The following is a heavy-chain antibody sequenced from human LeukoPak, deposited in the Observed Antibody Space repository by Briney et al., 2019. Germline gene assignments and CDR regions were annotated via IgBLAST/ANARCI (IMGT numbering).Heavy chain of an antibody. V-gene: IGHV4-59*08. CDR2: IYYSGST. D-gene: IGHD6-13*01. J-gene: IGHJ4*02. CDR1: GGYIGSFY. CDR3: ARGFAAAGFDY. Sequence: SETLSLTCTVSGGYIGSFYWSWIRRPPGKGLEWIGYIYYSGSTSYNPSLKSRVTISVDTSKNQFSLKVTSVTAADTAVYYCARGFAAAGFDYWGQGTLVTVSS.